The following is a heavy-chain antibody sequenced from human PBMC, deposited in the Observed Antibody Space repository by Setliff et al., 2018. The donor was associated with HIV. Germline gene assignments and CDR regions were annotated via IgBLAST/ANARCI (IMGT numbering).Heavy chain of an antibody. CDR1: GYTLTELS. D-gene: IGHD3-9*01. V-gene: IGHV1-24*01. CDR3: ARGGRFSAPGRDIWYYYYYMDV. Sequence: ASVKVSCKVSGYTLTELSRHWVRQAPGKGLEWMGSFDSKDGKTRYAQKFQGRVTMTEDTSTSTVYMELSGLRSEDTAVYYCARGGRFSAPGRDIWYYYYYMDVWGKGTTVTVSS. CDR2: FDSKDGKT. J-gene: IGHJ6*03.